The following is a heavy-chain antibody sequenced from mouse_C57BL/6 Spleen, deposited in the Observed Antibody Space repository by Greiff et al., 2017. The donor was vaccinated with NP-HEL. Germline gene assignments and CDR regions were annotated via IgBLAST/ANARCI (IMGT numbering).Heavy chain of an antibody. Sequence: QVQLQQPGAELVKPGASVKMSCKASGYTFTSYWLTWVKQRPGQGLEWIGDIYPGSGSTNYNEKFKSKATLTVDTSSSTAYMQLSSLTSEDSAVYYCAREGPVVATDYWGQGTTLTVSS. V-gene: IGHV1-55*01. D-gene: IGHD1-1*01. CDR2: IYPGSGST. J-gene: IGHJ2*01. CDR3: AREGPVVATDY. CDR1: GYTFTSYW.